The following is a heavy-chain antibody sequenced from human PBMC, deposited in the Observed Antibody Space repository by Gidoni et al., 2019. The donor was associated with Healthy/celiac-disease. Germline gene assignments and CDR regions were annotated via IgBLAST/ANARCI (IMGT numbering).Heavy chain of an antibody. CDR3: ARVQATVTLFRYFQH. D-gene: IGHD4-17*01. CDR2: ISYDGSNK. Sequence: QVQLVESGGGVVQPGRSLRLSCAASGFTFSSYAMHWVRQAPGKGLEWVAVISYDGSNKYYADSVKGRFTISRDNSKNTLYLQMNSLRAEDTAVYYCARVQATVTLFRYFQHWGQGTLVTVSS. V-gene: IGHV3-30*01. CDR1: GFTFSSYA. J-gene: IGHJ1*01.